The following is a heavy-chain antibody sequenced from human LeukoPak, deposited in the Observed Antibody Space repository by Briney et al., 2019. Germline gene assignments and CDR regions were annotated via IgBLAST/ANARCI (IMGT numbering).Heavy chain of an antibody. CDR1: GFTFSDFY. V-gene: IGHV3-11*01. J-gene: IGHJ3*02. D-gene: IGHD5-18*01. CDR3: ARVAGAMVYRDAFDN. Sequence: PGGSLRLSCAASGFTFSDFYMSWIRQAPGKGLEWVSYISRSGSTVYYADSVEGRFTISRDNAKNSLSLQMNSLRAEDTAVYYCARVAGAMVYRDAFDNWGQGTMVTVSS. CDR2: ISRSGSTV.